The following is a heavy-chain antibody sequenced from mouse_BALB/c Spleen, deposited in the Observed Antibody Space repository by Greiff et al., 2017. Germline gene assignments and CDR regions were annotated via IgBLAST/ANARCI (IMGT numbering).Heavy chain of an antibody. CDR2: INPSSGYT. V-gene: IGHV1-7*01. D-gene: IGHD6-1*01. CDR3: ASRQVFDY. CDR1: GYTFTSYW. Sequence: VQLQQSGAELAKPGASVKMSCKASGYTFTSYWMHWVKQRPGQGLEWIGYINPSSGYTEYNQKFKDKATLTADKSSSTAYMQLSSLAAEDSAVYYCASRQVFDYWGQGTTLTVSS. J-gene: IGHJ2*01.